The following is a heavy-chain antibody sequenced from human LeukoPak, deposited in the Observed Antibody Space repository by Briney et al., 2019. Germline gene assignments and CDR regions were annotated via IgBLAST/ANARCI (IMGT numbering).Heavy chain of an antibody. CDR3: ASGTDYYDSSGYLSPFDY. D-gene: IGHD3-22*01. CDR2: IYTSGST. J-gene: IGHJ4*02. Sequence: KPSETLSLTCTVSGGSISSYYWSWIRQPAGKGLEWIGRIYTSGSTNYNPSLKRRVTMSVDTSKSQFSLKLRSVPAADTAVYYCASGTDYYDSSGYLSPFDYWGQGTLVTVSS. V-gene: IGHV4-4*07. CDR1: GGSISSYY.